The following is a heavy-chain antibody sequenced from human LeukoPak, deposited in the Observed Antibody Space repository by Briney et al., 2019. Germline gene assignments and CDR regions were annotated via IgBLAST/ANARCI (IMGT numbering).Heavy chain of an antibody. CDR1: GYTFTSYG. D-gene: IGHD3-16*02. Sequence: ASVKVSCKASGYTFTSYGISWVRQAPGQGVEWMGWISAYNGNTNYAQRLQGRVTMTTDTSTSTAYMELRSLRSEDTAVYYCARSFGITFGGVILAPFDYWGQGTLVTVSS. J-gene: IGHJ4*02. CDR2: ISAYNGNT. CDR3: ARSFGITFGGVILAPFDY. V-gene: IGHV1-18*01.